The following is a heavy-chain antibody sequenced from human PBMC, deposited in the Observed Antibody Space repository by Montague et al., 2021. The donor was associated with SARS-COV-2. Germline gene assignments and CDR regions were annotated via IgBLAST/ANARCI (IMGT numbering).Heavy chain of an antibody. J-gene: IGHJ6*02. CDR3: ARVPYSSSGFVYYCGIDV. CDR1: GGSISSYY. D-gene: IGHD6-6*01. Sequence: SETLSLTCTVSGGSISSYYWSWIRQPPGKGLEWIGHIYYSGSTNYNPSLKSRVTISVDTSKNQFSLKLSSVTAADTAVYYCARVPYSSSGFVYYCGIDVWGQGTTVTVSS. V-gene: IGHV4-59*13. CDR2: IYYSGST.